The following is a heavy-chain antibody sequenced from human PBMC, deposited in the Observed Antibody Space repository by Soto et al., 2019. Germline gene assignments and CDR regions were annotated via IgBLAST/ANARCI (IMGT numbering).Heavy chain of an antibody. CDR3: AKCSSASCFKVGFDY. CDR1: GFTFSSYA. J-gene: IGHJ4*02. V-gene: IGHV3-23*01. CDR2: ISGGGRTT. Sequence: EVQLLESGGDLAQPGGSLRLSCAASGFTFSSYAMSWVRQAPGKGLEWVSGISGGGRTTYYADSVKGRFTISRDNSKNTLFLQMNSLTVGDTAVYYCAKCSSASCFKVGFDYWGQGTLVTVSS. D-gene: IGHD2-2*01.